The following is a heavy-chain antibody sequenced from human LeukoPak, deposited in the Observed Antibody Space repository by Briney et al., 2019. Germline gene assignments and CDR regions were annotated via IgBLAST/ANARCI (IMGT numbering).Heavy chain of an antibody. J-gene: IGHJ1*01. CDR3: ATAKPYSSGWYVFQH. D-gene: IGHD6-19*01. Sequence: ASVKVSCKASGYTFTMYYIHWVRQAPGQGLEWMGLINPSDGATIYAQKFQGRVTMTEDTSTDTAYMELSSLRSEDTAVYYCATAKPYSSGWYVFQHWGQGTLVTVSS. CDR1: GYTFTMYY. CDR2: INPSDGAT. V-gene: IGHV1-46*01.